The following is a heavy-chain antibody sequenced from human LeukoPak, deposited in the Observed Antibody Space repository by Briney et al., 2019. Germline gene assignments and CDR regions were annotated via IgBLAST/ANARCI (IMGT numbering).Heavy chain of an antibody. CDR1: GGSISSSSYY. J-gene: IGHJ3*02. V-gene: IGHV4-61*01. D-gene: IGHD4-23*01. CDR3: ARDPGGNSEGDAFDI. Sequence: PSETLSLTCTVSGGSISSSSYYWGWLRQPQGKGLEWIGYIYYSGSTNYNPSLKSRVTISVDTSKNQFSLKLSSVTAADTAVYYCARDPGGNSEGDAFDIWGQGTMVTVSS. CDR2: IYYSGST.